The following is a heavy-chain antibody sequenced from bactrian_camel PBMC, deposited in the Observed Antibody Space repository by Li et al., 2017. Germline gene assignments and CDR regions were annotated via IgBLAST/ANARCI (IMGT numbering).Heavy chain of an antibody. CDR1: AYTFRGNH. CDR2: ISTQGGTI. J-gene: IGHJ4*01. D-gene: IGHD6*01. CDR3: AAGFAGGSVFRAANYGY. V-gene: IGHV3S40*01. Sequence: DVQLVESGGGSVQAGGSVRLSCAASAYTFRGNHVAWFRQAPGKVREGVAYISTQGGTIPYADSVKGRFIISRDNAENTVYPQLNSLKLEDTAIYYCAAGFAGGSVFRAANYGYWGQGTQVTVS.